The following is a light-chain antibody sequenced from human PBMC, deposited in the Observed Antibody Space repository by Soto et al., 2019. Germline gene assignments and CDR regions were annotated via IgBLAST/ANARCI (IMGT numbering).Light chain of an antibody. J-gene: IGKJ2*01. CDR3: QQYGTSPQT. CDR2: GAS. V-gene: IGKV3-20*01. CDR1: QSVSSNY. Sequence: EIVLTQSPGTLSLSPVQRATLSCMASQSVSSNYLAWYQQKPGQAPRLLIHGASSRATAIPDRFSGSGSGTDFTLTISRLEPEDFAMYYCQQYGTSPQTFGQGTKVDIK.